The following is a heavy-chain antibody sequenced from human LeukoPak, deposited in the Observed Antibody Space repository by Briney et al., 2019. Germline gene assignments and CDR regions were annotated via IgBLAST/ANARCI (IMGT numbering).Heavy chain of an antibody. J-gene: IGHJ4*02. CDR2: IYPGDSDT. CDR3: ARSSTVVFDY. CDR1: GYSLTNYW. D-gene: IGHD4-23*01. Sequence: GESLKISCKASGYSLTNYWIGWVRQVPGKGLEWMGIIYPGDSDTRYSPSFQGQVTISADKSISTAYLQWSSLKASDNAMYYCARSSTVVFDYWGQGTLVTVSS. V-gene: IGHV5-51*01.